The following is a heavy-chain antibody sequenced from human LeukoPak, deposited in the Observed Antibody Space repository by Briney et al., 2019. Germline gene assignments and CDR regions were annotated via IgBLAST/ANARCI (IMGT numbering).Heavy chain of an antibody. Sequence: ASVKVSCKASGYTFTGYYMHWVRQAPGQGLEWMGWINPNSGGTNYAQKFQGRVTMTRDTSIGTAYMELSRLRSDDTAVYYCARDRPSWYYDSSGYSVTYLDYWGQGTLVTVSS. CDR2: INPNSGGT. J-gene: IGHJ4*02. V-gene: IGHV1-2*02. CDR3: ARDRPSWYYDSSGYSVTYLDY. D-gene: IGHD3-22*01. CDR1: GYTFTGYY.